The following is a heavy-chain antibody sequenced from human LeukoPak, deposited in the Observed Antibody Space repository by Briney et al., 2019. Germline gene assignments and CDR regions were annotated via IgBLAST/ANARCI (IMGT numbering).Heavy chain of an antibody. CDR1: GFTFGDYA. V-gene: IGHV3-49*04. D-gene: IGHD2-2*01. J-gene: IGHJ1*01. Sequence: GGSLRLSCTASGFTFGDYAMSWVRQAPRKGLEWVGFIRSKAYGGTTEYAASVEGRLTISRDDSKSIAYLQMDSLRTEDTAVYYCTRDHYCGLTSCLFQHWGQGTLVTVSS. CDR2: IRSKAYGGTT. CDR3: TRDHYCGLTSCLFQH.